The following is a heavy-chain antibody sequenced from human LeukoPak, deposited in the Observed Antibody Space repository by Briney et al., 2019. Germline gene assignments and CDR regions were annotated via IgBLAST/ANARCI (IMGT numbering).Heavy chain of an antibody. CDR3: ARIGPGSTSPDYIGAFDI. D-gene: IGHD4-11*01. CDR2: ISSSGSTI. Sequence: GGSLRLSCAASGFTFSDYYMSWIRQAPGKGLEWVSYISSSGSTIYYADSVKGRFTISRDNAKNSLYLQMSSLRAEDTAVYYCARIGPGSTSPDYIGAFDIWGQGTMVTVSS. V-gene: IGHV3-11*01. J-gene: IGHJ3*02. CDR1: GFTFSDYY.